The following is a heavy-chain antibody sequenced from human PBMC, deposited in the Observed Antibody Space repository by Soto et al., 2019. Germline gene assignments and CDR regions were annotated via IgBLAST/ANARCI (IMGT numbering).Heavy chain of an antibody. CDR1: GFTFSSYA. Sequence: GGSLRLSCAASGFTFSSYAMSWVRQAPGKGLEWVSAISGSGGSTYYAGSVKGRFTISRDNSKNTLYLQMNSLRAEDTAVYYCAKLDRIAVATPFDYWGQGTLVTVSS. CDR3: AKLDRIAVATPFDY. V-gene: IGHV3-23*01. J-gene: IGHJ4*02. CDR2: ISGSGGST. D-gene: IGHD6-19*01.